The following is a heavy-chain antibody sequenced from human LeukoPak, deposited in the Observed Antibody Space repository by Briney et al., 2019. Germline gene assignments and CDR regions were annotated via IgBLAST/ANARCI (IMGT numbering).Heavy chain of an antibody. Sequence: GASVKVSCKASGGTFSSYAISWVRQAPGQGLEWMGWINTNTGNPTYAQGFTGRFVFSLDTSVSTAYLQITRLKAEDTAVYYCVRDGEGIAAAGAWGQGTLVTVSS. V-gene: IGHV7-4-1*02. D-gene: IGHD6-13*01. CDR2: INTNTGNP. CDR1: GGTFSSYA. CDR3: VRDGEGIAAAGA. J-gene: IGHJ5*02.